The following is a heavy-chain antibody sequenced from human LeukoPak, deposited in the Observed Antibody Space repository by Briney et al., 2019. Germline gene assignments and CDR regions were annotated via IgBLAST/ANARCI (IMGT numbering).Heavy chain of an antibody. D-gene: IGHD4-23*01. CDR1: GYSISSGYY. CDR2: IYHSGST. CDR3: ASPLYGGNPDPDY. Sequence: KPSETLSLTCAVSGYSISSGYYWGWIRQPPGEGLEWIGSIYHSGSTYYNPSLKSRVTISVDTSKNQFSLKLSSVTAADTAEYYCASPLYGGNPDPDYWGQGTLVTVSS. V-gene: IGHV4-38-2*01. J-gene: IGHJ4*02.